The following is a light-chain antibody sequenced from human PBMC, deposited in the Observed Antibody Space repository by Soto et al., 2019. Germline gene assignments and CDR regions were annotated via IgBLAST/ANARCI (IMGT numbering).Light chain of an antibody. V-gene: IGKV1-39*01. CDR2: AAS. J-gene: IGKJ4*01. CDR1: QSISSY. CDR3: QESYTTPLT. Sequence: DIQMTQSPSSLSASVGDRVTITCRASQSISSYLNWCQQKPGKAPKLLIYAASSLQSGVPSRFSGSGSGTEFNFTISSLQREDSATYYCQESYTTPLTFGGGTKVDIK.